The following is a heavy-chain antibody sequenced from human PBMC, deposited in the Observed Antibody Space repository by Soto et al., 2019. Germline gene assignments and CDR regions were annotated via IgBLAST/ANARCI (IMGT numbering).Heavy chain of an antibody. Sequence: GGSLRLSCAASGFTFSNAWMSWVRQAPGKGLEWVGRIKSKTDGGTTDYAAPVKGRFTISRDDSKNTLYLQMNSLKTEDTAVYYCTTDAPYCSGGSCYSGADAFDIWGQGTMVTVSS. J-gene: IGHJ3*02. CDR2: IKSKTDGGTT. CDR3: TTDAPYCSGGSCYSGADAFDI. CDR1: GFTFSNAW. V-gene: IGHV3-15*01. D-gene: IGHD2-15*01.